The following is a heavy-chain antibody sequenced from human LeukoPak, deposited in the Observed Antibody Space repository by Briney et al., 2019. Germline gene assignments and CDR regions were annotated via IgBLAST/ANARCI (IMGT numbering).Heavy chain of an antibody. Sequence: SQTLSLTCTVSGGSISSGGYYWSWIRQPPGKGLEWIGYIYHSGSTYYNPSLKSRVTISVDRSKNQFSLKLSSVTAADTAVYYCARDVLEWLPGWDAFDIWGQGTMVTVSS. CDR2: IYHSGST. J-gene: IGHJ3*02. CDR1: GGSISSGGYY. D-gene: IGHD3-3*01. V-gene: IGHV4-30-2*01. CDR3: ARDVLEWLPGWDAFDI.